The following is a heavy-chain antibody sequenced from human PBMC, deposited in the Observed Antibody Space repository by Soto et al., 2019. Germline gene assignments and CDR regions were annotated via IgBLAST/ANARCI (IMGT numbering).Heavy chain of an antibody. J-gene: IGHJ5*02. CDR1: GFTFSTYS. D-gene: IGHD3-22*01. CDR2: ISSSSSTI. V-gene: IGHV3-48*01. CDR3: ARGLYYYDSSGYYSP. Sequence: PGGSLRLSCAASGFTFSTYSMNWVRQAPGKGLEWVSYISSSSSTIFYTDSVKGRFTVSRDNAKNSLYLQMNSLRAEDTAVYYCARGLYYYDSSGYYSPWGQGTLVTVSS.